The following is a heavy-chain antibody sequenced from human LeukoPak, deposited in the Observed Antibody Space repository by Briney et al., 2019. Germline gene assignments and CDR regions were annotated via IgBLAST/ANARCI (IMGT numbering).Heavy chain of an antibody. Sequence: GGSLRLSCAASGFTLSSYWMSWVRQAPGKGRGWVANIKQDGSEKYYVDSGKGRSTISRDNAKNSLYLQMNSLRAEDTAVYYCARSRMVYYYDSSGYGDYWGQGTLVTVSS. D-gene: IGHD3-22*01. CDR1: GFTLSSYW. V-gene: IGHV3-7*01. CDR3: ARSRMVYYYDSSGYGDY. J-gene: IGHJ4*02. CDR2: IKQDGSEK.